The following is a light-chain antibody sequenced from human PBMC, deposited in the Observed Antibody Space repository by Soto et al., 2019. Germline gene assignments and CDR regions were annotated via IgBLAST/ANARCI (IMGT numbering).Light chain of an antibody. J-gene: IGKJ1*01. CDR3: QHYGSSHRG. Sequence: EIVLMQSPGTLSLSPGERATLSCRASQSVSSSYLAWYQQKPGQAPRLLIYAASSRATGIADRFSGSGSGTDFTLTISRLEPEDFAVYYCQHYGSSHRGVGQGTKVDSK. V-gene: IGKV3-20*01. CDR2: AAS. CDR1: QSVSSSY.